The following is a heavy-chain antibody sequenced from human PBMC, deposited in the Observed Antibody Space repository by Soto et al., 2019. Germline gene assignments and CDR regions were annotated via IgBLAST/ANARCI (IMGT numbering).Heavy chain of an antibody. CDR2: IYYSGSA. V-gene: IGHV4-59*08. CDR3: ARHIYGDHDYFDS. D-gene: IGHD4-17*01. Sequence: QVQLQESGPGLVKPSETLSLTCTVSGGSISTYYWSWIRQPPGKVLEWIGWIYYSGSASSNPFLKSRFTMSVDTAKNQFSLKLSSVTATDTAMYFCARHIYGDHDYFDSWGQGTLVTVSS. CDR1: GGSISTYY. J-gene: IGHJ4*02.